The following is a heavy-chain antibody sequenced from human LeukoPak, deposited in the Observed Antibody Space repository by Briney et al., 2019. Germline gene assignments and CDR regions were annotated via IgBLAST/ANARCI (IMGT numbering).Heavy chain of an antibody. J-gene: IGHJ1*01. CDR1: GGTFSSYA. D-gene: IGHD1-26*01. V-gene: IGHV1-69*04. CDR3: ARGLGATRAEYFQH. Sequence: GASVKVSCKASGGTFSSYAISWVRQAPGQGLEWMGRIIPILGIANYAQKFQGRVTITADKSTSTAYVELSSLRSEDTAVYYCARGLGATRAEYFQHWGQGTLVTVSS. CDR2: IIPILGIA.